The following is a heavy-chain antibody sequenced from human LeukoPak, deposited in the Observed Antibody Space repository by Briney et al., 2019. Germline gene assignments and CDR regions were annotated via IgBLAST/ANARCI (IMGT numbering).Heavy chain of an antibody. V-gene: IGHV3-23*01. CDR3: AKDPLIAAAGNNWFDP. CDR2: ISGSGGST. CDR1: GFTFSSYA. Sequence: GGSLRLSCAASGFTFSSYAMSWVRQAPGKGLEWVSAISGSGGSTYYADSVKGRFTISRDNSKNTLYLQMNSLRAEDTAVYYCAKDPLIAAAGNNWFDPWGQGTLVTVSS. J-gene: IGHJ5*02. D-gene: IGHD6-13*01.